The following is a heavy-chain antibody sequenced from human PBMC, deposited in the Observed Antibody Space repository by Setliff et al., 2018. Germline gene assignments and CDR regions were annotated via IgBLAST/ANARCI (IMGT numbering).Heavy chain of an antibody. D-gene: IGHD4-17*01. CDR3: ARLPRTVTHFDY. J-gene: IGHJ4*02. Sequence: SETLSLTCTVSGVSIRSYYWSWIRQPPGKGLEWIGYIFYSGSSNYNPSLQSRVSISVDTPKNQLSLKLDSLTAADTAVYFCARLPRTVTHFDYWGQGALVTVSS. V-gene: IGHV4-59*01. CDR2: IFYSGSS. CDR1: GVSIRSYY.